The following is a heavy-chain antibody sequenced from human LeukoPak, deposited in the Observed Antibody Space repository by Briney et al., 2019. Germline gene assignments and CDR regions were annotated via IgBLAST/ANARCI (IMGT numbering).Heavy chain of an antibody. CDR2: IYTSGST. V-gene: IGHV4-61*02. Sequence: SSQTLSLTCTVSVGSISSGSYYWSWIRQPAGKGLEWIGRIYTSGSTNYNPSLKSRVTISVDTSKNQFSLKLSSVTAADTAVYYCARAVGASFDYWGQGTLVTLSS. CDR3: ARAVGASFDY. CDR1: VGSISSGSYY. D-gene: IGHD1-26*01. J-gene: IGHJ4*02.